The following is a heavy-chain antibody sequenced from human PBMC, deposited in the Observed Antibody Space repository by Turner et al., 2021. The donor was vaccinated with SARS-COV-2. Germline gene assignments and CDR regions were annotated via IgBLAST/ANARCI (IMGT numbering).Heavy chain of an antibody. Sequence: QVHLVQSGAEVKRPGASVKVSCQASAYTFTDYYVHWIRQAPGQSLECMGWINPSSGGTDYAQKFKGRVTMTRDTSISTAYMELSRLRSDDTAVYYCARPLSVDDAFDIWGQGTMVTVSS. J-gene: IGHJ3*02. CDR1: AYTFTDYY. D-gene: IGHD1-26*01. CDR3: ARPLSVDDAFDI. CDR2: INPSSGGT. V-gene: IGHV1-2*02.